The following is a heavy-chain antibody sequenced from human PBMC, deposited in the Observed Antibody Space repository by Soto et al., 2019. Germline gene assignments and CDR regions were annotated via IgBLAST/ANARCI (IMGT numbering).Heavy chain of an antibody. CDR1: GFTVSSNY. Sequence: EVQLVETGGGLIQPGGSLRLSCAASGFTVSSNYMSWVRQAPGKGLEWVSGIYSGGSTYYADSLKGRFTISRDNSKNTLYLQMNSLRAEDTAVYYCARDGGYYDSSGYFDYWGQGTLVTVSS. D-gene: IGHD3-22*01. J-gene: IGHJ4*02. CDR3: ARDGGYYDSSGYFDY. V-gene: IGHV3-53*02. CDR2: IYSGGST.